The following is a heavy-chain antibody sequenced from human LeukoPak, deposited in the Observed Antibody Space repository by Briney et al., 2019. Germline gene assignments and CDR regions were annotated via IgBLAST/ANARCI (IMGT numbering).Heavy chain of an antibody. V-gene: IGHV4-38-2*01. Sequence: SETLSLTCAVSGGSISSGYYWGWIRQPPGKGLEWIGNIYHSGSTYYNPSLRSRVTISVDTSKNQFSLNMSPVTAADTAVYYCARVQGGSYFDYWGQGTLVTVSS. D-gene: IGHD1-26*01. J-gene: IGHJ4*02. CDR3: ARVQGGSYFDY. CDR1: GGSISSGYY. CDR2: IYHSGST.